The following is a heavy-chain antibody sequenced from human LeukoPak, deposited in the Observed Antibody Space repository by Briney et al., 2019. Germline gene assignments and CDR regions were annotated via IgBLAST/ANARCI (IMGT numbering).Heavy chain of an antibody. D-gene: IGHD3-10*01. CDR1: GFTFSTYA. CDR3: ATDSFTMVRGVMEFDP. J-gene: IGHJ5*02. V-gene: IGHV3-23*01. CDR2: ISGNARRT. Sequence: PGGSLRLSCAASGFTFSTYAMSWVRQAPGKGLEWVSTISGNARRTYYADSVKGRFTISRDNSKNTLYLQMNSLRAEDTAVYYCATDSFTMVRGVMEFDPWGQGTLVTVSS.